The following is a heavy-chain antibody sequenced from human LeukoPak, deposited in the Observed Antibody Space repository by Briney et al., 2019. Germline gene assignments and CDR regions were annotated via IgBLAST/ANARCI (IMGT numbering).Heavy chain of an antibody. D-gene: IGHD3-22*01. J-gene: IGHJ4*02. CDR2: IYTSGST. CDR3: RGYYYDSSGYTTDY. Sequence: SETLSLACTVSGGSISSYYWSWIRQPAGKGLEWIGRIYTSGSTNYNPSLKSRVTMSVDTSKNQFSLKLSSVTAADTAVYYCRGYYYDSSGYTTDYWGQGTLVTVSS. V-gene: IGHV4-4*07. CDR1: GGSISSYY.